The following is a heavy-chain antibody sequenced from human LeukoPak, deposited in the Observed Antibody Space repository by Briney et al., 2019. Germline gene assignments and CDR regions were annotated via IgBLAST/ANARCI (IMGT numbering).Heavy chain of an antibody. CDR1: GFTFRRYA. CDR3: ARESYGDLYFDY. CDR2: ISYDGSNE. Sequence: GGSLRLSCAASGFTFRRYAMHWVRQAPGKGLEWVAVISYDGSNEYYADSVKGQFTISRDNSKNTLYVQMNSLRPEDTAVYYCARESYGDLYFDYWGQGTLVTVPS. J-gene: IGHJ4*02. D-gene: IGHD4-17*01. V-gene: IGHV3-30-3*01.